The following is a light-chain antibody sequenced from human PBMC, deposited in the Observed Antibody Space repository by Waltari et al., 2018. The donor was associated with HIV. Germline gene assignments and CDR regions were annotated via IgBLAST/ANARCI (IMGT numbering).Light chain of an antibody. CDR3: QSHDSSLSGYV. V-gene: IGLV1-40*01. J-gene: IGLJ1*01. CDR2: GNS. Sequence: QSALTQPPSVSGAPGQRVTISCTGSSSNIGAGYHVHWYQQLPGTAPKLLIYGNSNRPSGVPDRFSGSKSGTSASLAITGLQAEDEADYHCQSHDSSLSGYVFGTGTKVTVL. CDR1: SSNIGAGYH.